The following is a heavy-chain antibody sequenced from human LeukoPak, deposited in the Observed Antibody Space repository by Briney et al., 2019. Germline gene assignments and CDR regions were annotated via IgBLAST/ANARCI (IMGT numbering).Heavy chain of an antibody. D-gene: IGHD3-10*01. V-gene: IGHV3-33*01. Sequence: GGSLRLSCAASGFTFSSYGMHWVRQAPGKGLEWVAVIWYDGSNKYYADSVKGRFTISRDNSKNTLYLQMNSLRAEDTAVYYWARGGYYLYGMDVWGQGTTVTVSS. CDR1: GFTFSSYG. J-gene: IGHJ6*02. CDR2: IWYDGSNK. CDR3: ARGGYYLYGMDV.